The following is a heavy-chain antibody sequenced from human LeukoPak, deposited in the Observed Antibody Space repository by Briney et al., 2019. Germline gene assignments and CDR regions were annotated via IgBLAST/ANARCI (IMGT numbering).Heavy chain of an antibody. V-gene: IGHV4-31*03. D-gene: IGHD2-15*01. J-gene: IGHJ4*02. CDR3: AREYCSSGNCYLHY. CDR2: IYNSGHT. CDR1: GDSISSSGYY. Sequence: PSQTLSLTRTVSGDSISSSGYYWNWIRQHPGKGLEWIGYIYNSGHTYYNPSLKSRVTISGDTSKNQFSLNLSSVTAADTAVYYCAREYCSSGNCYLHYWGQGTLVTVSS.